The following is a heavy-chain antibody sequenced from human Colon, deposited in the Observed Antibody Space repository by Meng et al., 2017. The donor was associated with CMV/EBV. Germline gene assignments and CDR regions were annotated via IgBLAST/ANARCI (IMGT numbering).Heavy chain of an antibody. CDR2: FYTGGSIT. J-gene: IGHJ1*01. D-gene: IGHD1-26*01. CDR3: AVLGYSTSSGAGRGTEYFQH. CDR1: GFTFSQFN. Sequence: GGSLRLSCVASGFTFSQFNMNWVRQAPGKGLEGVSVFYTGGSITYYADPVRGRFPISRDNSKNPVYLQMNSLRAEDTAVCYCAVLGYSTSSGAGRGTEYFQHWGQGTLVTVSS. V-gene: IGHV3-23*03.